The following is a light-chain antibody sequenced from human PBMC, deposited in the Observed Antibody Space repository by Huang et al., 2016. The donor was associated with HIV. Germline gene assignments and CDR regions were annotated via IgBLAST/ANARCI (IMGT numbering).Light chain of an antibody. CDR2: SAS. CDR3: QQYGGSPLFT. Sequence: EIVLTQSPDTLSLSPGERATLSCRASHSVSSNFLAWYQQKPGQSPRLLIYSASRRATGIPDRFSGSGSGTDFTLTIPRLEPEDFGVYYCQQYGGSPLFTFGPGTKVDIK. J-gene: IGKJ3*01. V-gene: IGKV3-20*01. CDR1: HSVSSNF.